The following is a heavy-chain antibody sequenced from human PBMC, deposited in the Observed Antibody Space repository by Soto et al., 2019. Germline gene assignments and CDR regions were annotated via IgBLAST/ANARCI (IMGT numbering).Heavy chain of an antibody. D-gene: IGHD2-15*01. CDR3: AKVLCSGGGCPTYYYYYMDV. V-gene: IGHV3-23*01. CDR1: GFTFINYD. Sequence: EVQLLESGGGFIQPGGSLRLSCAASGFTFINYDMTWVRLAPGKGLEWVSTISRSADRTYYADSVKGRFTISRDNLKNTLYLQMSSLRAEDTAEYYCAKVLCSGGGCPTYYYYYMDVWGKGTTVTVSS. CDR2: ISRSADRT. J-gene: IGHJ6*03.